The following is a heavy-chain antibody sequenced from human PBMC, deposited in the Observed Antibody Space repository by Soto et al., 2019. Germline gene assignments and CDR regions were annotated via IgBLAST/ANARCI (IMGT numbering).Heavy chain of an antibody. CDR3: ARIGKSSGWLPYYYYGMDV. D-gene: IGHD6-19*01. V-gene: IGHV2-70*11. CDR1: GFSLSSSGVG. CDR2: IDWDDDK. Sequence: SGPTLVNPTQTLTLACTFSGFSLSSSGVGVGWIRQPPGKALEWLARIDWDDDKYYSTSLKTRLTISKDTSKNQVVLTMTNMDPVDTATYYCARIGKSSGWLPYYYYGMDVWGQGTTVTVSS. J-gene: IGHJ6*02.